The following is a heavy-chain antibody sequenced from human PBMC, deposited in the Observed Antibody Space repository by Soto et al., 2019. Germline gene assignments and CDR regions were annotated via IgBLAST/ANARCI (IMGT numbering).Heavy chain of an antibody. J-gene: IGHJ6*02. CDR3: ARGIAVAGIDYYYYYGMDV. D-gene: IGHD6-19*01. CDR2: IIPIFGTA. V-gene: IGHV1-69*13. CDR1: GGTFSSYA. Sequence: SVKVSCKASGGTFSSYAISWVRQAPGQGLEWMGGIIPIFGTANYAQKFQGRVTITADESTSTAYMELSSLRSEDTAVYYCARGIAVAGIDYYYYYGMDVRGQGTTVTVSS.